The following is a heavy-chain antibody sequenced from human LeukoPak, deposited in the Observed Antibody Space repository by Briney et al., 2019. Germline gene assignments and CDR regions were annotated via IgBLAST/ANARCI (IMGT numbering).Heavy chain of an antibody. Sequence: ASVKVSCKASGYTFTSYGITWVRQAPGQGLEWMGWISGYNGNTNYAQNLQGRVTMTTDTSTNTAYMELRSLRSDDTAVYYCARDLYGGTSATFDYWGQGTLVTVSS. V-gene: IGHV1-18*01. CDR3: ARDLYGGTSATFDY. D-gene: IGHD4-23*01. J-gene: IGHJ4*02. CDR2: ISGYNGNT. CDR1: GYTFTSYG.